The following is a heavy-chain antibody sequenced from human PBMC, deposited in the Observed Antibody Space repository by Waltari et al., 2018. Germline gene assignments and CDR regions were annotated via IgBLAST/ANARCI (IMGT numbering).Heavy chain of an antibody. CDR1: GGSLTGFY. CDR2: GNHTGSA. D-gene: IGHD2-2*01. V-gene: IGHV4-34*02. Sequence: QVQLQQWGAGLLKPSETLSLTCGVSGGSLTGFYWSWIRQTPGKGLEWIGQGNHTGSATYNPSLKSRVTISVDTSKNQFSLKLKSVSAADTAVYFCARGGISRVFGLWGQGTLVTVS. CDR3: ARGGISRVFGL. J-gene: IGHJ5*02.